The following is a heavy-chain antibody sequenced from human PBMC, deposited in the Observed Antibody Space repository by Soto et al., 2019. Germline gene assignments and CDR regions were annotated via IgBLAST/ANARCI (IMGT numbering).Heavy chain of an antibody. J-gene: IGHJ6*02. CDR2: IWYDGSNK. CDR1: GFTFSSYG. D-gene: IGHD5-12*01. CDR3: TRAGGRAGYNRVWYDMDV. Sequence: QVQLVESGGGVVQPGRSLRLSCAASGFTFSSYGMHWGRQAPGKGLEWVAVIWYDGSNKYYADSVKGRFTISRDNSKNTLYLQINSLRAEDTAVYYCTRAGGRAGYNRVWYDMDVWGQGTTVTVS. V-gene: IGHV3-33*01.